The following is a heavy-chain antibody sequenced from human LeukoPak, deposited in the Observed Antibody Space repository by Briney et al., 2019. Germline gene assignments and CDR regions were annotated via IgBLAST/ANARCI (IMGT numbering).Heavy chain of an antibody. Sequence: ASVKVSCEASGYTFTSYYMHWVRQAPGQGLEWMGIINPSGGSTGYAQKFQGRVTMNRDTSTSTVYMELSSLRSEDTAVYYCARDTRSSGYYSHWGQGTLVTVSS. CDR3: ARDTRSSGYYSH. V-gene: IGHV1-46*01. CDR1: GYTFTSYY. J-gene: IGHJ4*02. D-gene: IGHD3-22*01. CDR2: INPSGGST.